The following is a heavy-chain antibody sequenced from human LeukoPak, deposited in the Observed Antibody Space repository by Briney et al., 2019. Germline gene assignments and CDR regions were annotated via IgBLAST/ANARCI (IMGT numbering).Heavy chain of an antibody. CDR3: ARPIPHGYYPTAGFDP. J-gene: IGHJ5*02. CDR1: GFIVSDNY. CDR2: IYYSGST. V-gene: IGHV4-38-2*01. Sequence: GSLRLSCAASGFIVSDNYLSWIRQPPGKGLEWIGSIYYSGSTYYNPSLKSRVTISVDTSKNQFSLKLSPVTAADTAVYYCARPIPHGYYPTAGFDPWGQGTLVTVSS. D-gene: IGHD4-17*01.